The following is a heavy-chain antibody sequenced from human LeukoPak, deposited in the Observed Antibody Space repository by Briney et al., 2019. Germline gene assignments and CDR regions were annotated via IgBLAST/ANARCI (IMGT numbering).Heavy chain of an antibody. CDR1: GYTFTSYY. V-gene: IGHV1-46*01. J-gene: IGHJ5*02. CDR3: ARDSPPPHPVVYGDYPSNWFDP. D-gene: IGHD4-17*01. CDR2: INPSGGST. Sequence: ASVKVSCKASGYTFTSYYMHWVRQAPGQGLEWVGIINPSGGSTSYAQKFQGRVTMTRDTSTSTVYMELSSLRSEDTAVYYCARDSPPPHPVVYGDYPSNWFDPWGQGTLVTVSS.